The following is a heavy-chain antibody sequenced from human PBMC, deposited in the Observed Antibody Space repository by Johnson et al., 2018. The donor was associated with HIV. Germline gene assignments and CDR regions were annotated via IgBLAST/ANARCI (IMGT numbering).Heavy chain of an antibody. D-gene: IGHD3-10*01. V-gene: IGHV3-38-3*01. J-gene: IGHJ3*02. Sequence: VQVVESRGVLVQPGGSLRLSCAASGFTVSSNEMSWVRQAPGKGLEWVSSISGGSPYYADSRKGRFTTPRDNSKNTLYLQMNSLRAEDTAVYYCARDSGLLLWSQGGFSAFDIWGQGTMVTVSS. CDR2: ISGGSP. CDR1: GFTVSSNE. CDR3: ARDSGLLLWSQGGFSAFDI.